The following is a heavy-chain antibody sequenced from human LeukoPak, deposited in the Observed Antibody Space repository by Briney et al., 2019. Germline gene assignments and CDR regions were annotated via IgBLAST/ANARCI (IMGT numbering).Heavy chain of an antibody. D-gene: IGHD6-13*01. Sequence: PSETLSLTRTVSGDSFTSVTDYWAWIRQPPGKGLEWIASGDYSGGTYYNPSLESRVAISADTSKNQFSLKLSSVTAADTAVYYCARERAEDIVVLGAEVAAGTDFDYWGQGTLVTVSS. CDR1: GDSFTSVTDY. CDR2: GDYSGGT. CDR3: ARERAEDIVVLGAEVAAGTDFDY. V-gene: IGHV4-39*07. J-gene: IGHJ4*02.